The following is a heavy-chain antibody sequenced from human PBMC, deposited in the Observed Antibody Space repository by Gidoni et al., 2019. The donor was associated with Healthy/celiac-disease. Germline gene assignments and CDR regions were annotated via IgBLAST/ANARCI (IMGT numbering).Heavy chain of an antibody. CDR1: GGTFSSYA. J-gene: IGHJ4*02. Sequence: QVQLVQSGAEVKKPGSSVQVSCKASGGTFSSYAISWVRQAPGQGLEWMGRIIPILGIANYAQKFQGRVKITADKSTSTAYMELSSLRSEDTAVYYCARARDDSSGYLVNWGQGTLVTVSS. CDR2: IIPILGIA. V-gene: IGHV1-69*04. CDR3: ARARDDSSGYLVN. D-gene: IGHD3-22*01.